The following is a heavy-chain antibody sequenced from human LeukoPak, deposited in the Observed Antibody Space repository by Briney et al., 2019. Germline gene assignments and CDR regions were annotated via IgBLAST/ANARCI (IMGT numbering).Heavy chain of an antibody. CDR3: ARIISRHGILDAFDI. J-gene: IGHJ3*02. Sequence: SGPALVKPTQTLTLTCTFSGFSLSTSGMCVSWVRQPPGKALEWLALIDWDDDKYYSTSLKTRLTISKDTSKNQVVLTMTNMDPVDTATYYCARIISRHGILDAFDIWGQGTMVTVSS. CDR2: IDWDDDK. D-gene: IGHD3-9*01. V-gene: IGHV2-70*20. CDR1: GFSLSTSGMC.